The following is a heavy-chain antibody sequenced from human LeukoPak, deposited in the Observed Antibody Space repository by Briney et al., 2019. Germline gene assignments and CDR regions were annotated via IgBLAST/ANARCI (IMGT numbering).Heavy chain of an antibody. J-gene: IGHJ4*02. CDR1: GFTFSNAW. CDR2: IKSKTDGGTT. Sequence: GGSLRLSCAASGFTFSNAWMSWVRQAPGKGLEWVGRIKSKTDGGTTDDAALVKGRFTISRDDSKNTLYLQMNSLKTEDTAVYYCTTLASMVRGVVHFDYWGQGTLVTVSS. D-gene: IGHD3-10*01. CDR3: TTLASMVRGVVHFDY. V-gene: IGHV3-15*01.